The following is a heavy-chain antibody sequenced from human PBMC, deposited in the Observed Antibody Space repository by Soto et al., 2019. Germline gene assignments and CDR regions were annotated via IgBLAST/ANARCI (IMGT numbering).Heavy chain of an antibody. V-gene: IGHV2-5*01. CDR2: IYWNGIE. D-gene: IGHD3-10*01. CDR1: GFSLSNSGES. J-gene: IGHJ4*02. Sequence: QITLEESGPAVVKPTQPLTLTCTFSGFSLSNSGESVGWIRQPPGKALEWLGLIYWNGIERYNPSLKRRLSITKDTSKIHVLLTVTNMDPVDTATYFCAHGDPLDFHYWGQGTLVTVSP. CDR3: AHGDPLDFHY.